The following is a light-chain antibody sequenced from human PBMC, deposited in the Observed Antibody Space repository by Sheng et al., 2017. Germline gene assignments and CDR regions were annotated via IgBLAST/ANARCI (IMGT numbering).Light chain of an antibody. J-gene: IGLJ1*01. V-gene: IGLV2-14*03. Sequence: QSALSQPASVSGSPGQSITISCTATSSDVGVYNFVSWYQQHPGKAPKLLIYNVNNRPSGVSDRFSGSRSGNTASLTISGLQTEDEADYYCSSYTSSSTYVFGTGTKVTVL. CDR3: SSYTSSSTYV. CDR2: NVN. CDR1: SSDVGVYNF.